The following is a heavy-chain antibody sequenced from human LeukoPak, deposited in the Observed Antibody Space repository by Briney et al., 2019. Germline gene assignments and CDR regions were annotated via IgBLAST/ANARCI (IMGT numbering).Heavy chain of an antibody. CDR3: ARTLRPIWFGELSFLW. J-gene: IGHJ4*02. V-gene: IGHV3-7*01. CDR1: GFTFSSYW. D-gene: IGHD3-10*01. Sequence: PGGSLRLSCAASGFTFSSYWMSWVRQAPGKGLEWVANIKQDGSEKYYVDSVKGRFTISRDNAKNSLYLQMNSLRAEDTAVYYCARTLRPIWFGELSFLWWGQGTLVTVSS. CDR2: IKQDGSEK.